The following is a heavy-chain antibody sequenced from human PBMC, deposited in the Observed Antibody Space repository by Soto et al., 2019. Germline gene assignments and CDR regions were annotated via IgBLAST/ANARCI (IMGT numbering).Heavy chain of an antibody. CDR2: IWYDGSNK. CDR1: GFTFSSYG. J-gene: IGHJ2*01. CDR3: ARDPYSYDSSGYRGSWYFDL. V-gene: IGHV3-33*01. D-gene: IGHD3-22*01. Sequence: QVQLVESGGGVVQPGRSLRLSCAASGFTFSSYGMHWVRQAPGKGLEWVAVIWYDGSNKYYADSVKGRFTISRDNSKNTLYLQMNSLRAEDTAVYYCARDPYSYDSSGYRGSWYFDLWGRGTLVTVSS.